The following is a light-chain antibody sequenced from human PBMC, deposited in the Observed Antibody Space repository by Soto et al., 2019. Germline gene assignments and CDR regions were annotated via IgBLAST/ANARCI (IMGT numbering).Light chain of an antibody. V-gene: IGKV1-5*01. Sequence: DIQMTQSPSTLSASVGDRVTLTCRASQSISTWLGWYQQKPGKAPTLLIYSASTLQSGVPSRFSGSGSGTEFTLTITSLQPEDFATYYCQQLNSFPITFGQGTRLEI. CDR3: QQLNSFPIT. CDR1: QSISTW. J-gene: IGKJ5*01. CDR2: SAS.